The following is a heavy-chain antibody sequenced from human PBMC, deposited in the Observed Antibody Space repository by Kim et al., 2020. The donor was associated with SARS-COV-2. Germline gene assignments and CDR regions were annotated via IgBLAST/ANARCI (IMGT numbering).Heavy chain of an antibody. Sequence: GGSLRLSCAASGFTFSSYGMHWVRQAPGKGLEWVAVIWYDGSNKYYADSVKGRFTISRDNSKNTLYLQMNSLRAEDTAVYYCAKDLIRGSGSYYLPPYNWFDPWGQGTLVTVSS. CDR1: GFTFSSYG. CDR3: AKDLIRGSGSYYLPPYNWFDP. V-gene: IGHV3-33*06. D-gene: IGHD3-10*01. CDR2: IWYDGSNK. J-gene: IGHJ5*02.